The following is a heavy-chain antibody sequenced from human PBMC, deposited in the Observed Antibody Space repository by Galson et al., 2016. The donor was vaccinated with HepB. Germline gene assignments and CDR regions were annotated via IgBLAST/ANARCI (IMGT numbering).Heavy chain of an antibody. Sequence: SLRLSCAASGFSVSSNYMSWVRQAPGKGLEWVSVIYSGGTTYYADSVKGRFTISRDNSKNTVYLQMNSLRAEDTAVYYCASLRFKGFDLWGRGTLVTVSS. V-gene: IGHV3-53*01. D-gene: IGHD3-3*01. CDR1: GFSVSSNY. CDR2: IYSGGTT. J-gene: IGHJ2*01. CDR3: ASLRFKGFDL.